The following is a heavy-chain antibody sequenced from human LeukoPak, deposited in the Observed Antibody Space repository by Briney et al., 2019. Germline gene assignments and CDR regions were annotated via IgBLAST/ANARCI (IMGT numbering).Heavy chain of an antibody. CDR3: AKDRLYQLLDY. CDR2: IYSGGST. J-gene: IGHJ4*02. Sequence: GGSLRLSCAASGFTVSSNYMSWVRQAPGKGLEWVSVIYSGGSTYYADSVKGRFTISRDNSKNTLYLQMNSLRAEDTAVYYCAKDRLYQLLDYWGQGTLVTVSS. D-gene: IGHD2-2*01. CDR1: GFTVSSNY. V-gene: IGHV3-66*02.